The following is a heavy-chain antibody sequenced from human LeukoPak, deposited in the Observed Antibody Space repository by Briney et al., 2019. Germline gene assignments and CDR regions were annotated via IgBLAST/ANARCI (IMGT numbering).Heavy chain of an antibody. J-gene: IGHJ6*03. V-gene: IGHV3-20*04. Sequence: GGSLRLSCAASGFTFDDYGMSWVRHAPGKGLEWVSGVNWNGGSTVYADSVKGRFTISRDNAKNSLYLQMNSLRAEDTALYYCARTVVAATYYYMDVWGKGTTVTVSS. CDR1: GFTFDDYG. CDR3: ARTVVAATYYYMDV. CDR2: VNWNGGST. D-gene: IGHD2-15*01.